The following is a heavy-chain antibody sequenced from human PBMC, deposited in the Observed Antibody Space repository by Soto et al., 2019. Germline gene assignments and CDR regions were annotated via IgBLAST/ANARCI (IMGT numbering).Heavy chain of an antibody. CDR3: RRGGLHSGELAPRGLDY. D-gene: IGHD3-10*01. V-gene: IGHV3-74*01. J-gene: IGHJ4*02. Sequence: EVQLVESGGGLVQPGGSLRLSCAASGFTFSSYWMHWVRQVPGKGLMCVSRINSDGSSIYYADPVKGRFTVSRDNARDTLHLHTNSLRAEDAAMYYCRRGGLHSGELAPRGLDYWGQGILVTVSS. CDR1: GFTFSSYW. CDR2: INSDGSSI.